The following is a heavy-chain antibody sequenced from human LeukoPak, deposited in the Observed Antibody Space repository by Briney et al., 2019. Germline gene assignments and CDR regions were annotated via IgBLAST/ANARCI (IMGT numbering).Heavy chain of an antibody. CDR2: ISYDGSNR. CDR1: GFTFSSYA. V-gene: IGHV3-30-3*01. CDR3: ARDRVGGSYVFDI. J-gene: IGHJ3*02. Sequence: GGSLRLSCAASGFTFSSYAMHWVRQAPGKGLEWVTLISYDGSNRYYADPVKGRFTISRDNAKKSLYLQMNSLRAEDTAVYYCARDRVGGSYVFDIWGQGTMVTVSS. D-gene: IGHD1-26*01.